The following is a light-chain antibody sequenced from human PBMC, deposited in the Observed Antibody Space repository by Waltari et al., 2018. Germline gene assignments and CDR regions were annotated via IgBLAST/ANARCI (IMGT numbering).Light chain of an antibody. J-gene: IGLJ2*01. CDR2: EVS. V-gene: IGLV2-14*01. CDR3: SSYTSSSTVV. Sequence: QSALTQPASVSGSPGQSITISCTGTSSDVGGYNYVSWYQQHPGKAPKRMIYEVSNRPSGVSNRFSGSKSGHTASLTISGLQAEDEADYYCSSYTSSSTVVFGGGTKLTVL. CDR1: SSDVGGYNY.